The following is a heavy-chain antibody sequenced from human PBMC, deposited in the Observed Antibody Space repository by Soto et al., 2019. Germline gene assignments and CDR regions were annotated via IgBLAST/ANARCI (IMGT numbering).Heavy chain of an antibody. Sequence: APVKVSCKVSGSMLSVLPMHGVRQAPGKGREWMGSLDYEDNERIIAQRLQDRVSMTEDTSTDIAYMELSSLKPEDTAVYDCAACLTTLDYWGQGTLVTVS. CDR2: LDYEDNER. V-gene: IGHV1-24*01. J-gene: IGHJ4*02. CDR1: GSMLSVLP. D-gene: IGHD4-4*01. CDR3: AACLTTLDY.